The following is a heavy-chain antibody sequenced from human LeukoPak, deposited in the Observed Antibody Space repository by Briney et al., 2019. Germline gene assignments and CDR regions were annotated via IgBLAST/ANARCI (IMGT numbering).Heavy chain of an antibody. CDR1: GYTFTGYY. CDR3: ARGGGVITMVRGIDNYGMDV. D-gene: IGHD3-10*01. CDR2: INPDSGGT. Sequence: ASVKVSCKASGYTFTGYYMHWVRQAPGRGLEWMGWINPDSGGTNYAQKFQGRVTMTRDTSISTAYMELSRLRSDDTAVYYCARGGGVITMVRGIDNYGMDVWGQGTTVTVSS. J-gene: IGHJ6*02. V-gene: IGHV1-2*02.